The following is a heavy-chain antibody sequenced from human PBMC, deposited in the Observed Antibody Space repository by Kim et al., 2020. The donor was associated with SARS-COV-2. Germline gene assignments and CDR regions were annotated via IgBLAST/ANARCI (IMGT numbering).Heavy chain of an antibody. CDR2: ISTRGESI. J-gene: IGHJ4*02. V-gene: IGHV3-11*01. Sequence: GGSLRLSCAASGLSFSDPYMNWVRQAPGKGLEWLSFISTRGESIFYADSVEGRFTISRDNAKNSLYLQMNCLRDEDTAVYYCARRGNGYNAVGIWGQG. CDR1: GLSFSDPY. CDR3: ARRGNGYNAVGI. D-gene: IGHD5-12*01.